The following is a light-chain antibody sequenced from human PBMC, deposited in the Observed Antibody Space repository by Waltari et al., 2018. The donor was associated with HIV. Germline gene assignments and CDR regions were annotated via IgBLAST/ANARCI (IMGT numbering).Light chain of an antibody. CDR2: EVS. CDR3: CSHTTTSTTYV. CDR1: SSDLFGYNY. J-gene: IGLJ1*01. Sequence: QSALTQPASVSGSPGQSLTLSCTGTSSDLFGYNYVSWYQKHPDKAPKLIIYEVSNRPSGVSNRFSGSKSGYTASLTISGLQAEDEADYYCCSHTTTSTTYVFGTGTKVTVL. V-gene: IGLV2-14*01.